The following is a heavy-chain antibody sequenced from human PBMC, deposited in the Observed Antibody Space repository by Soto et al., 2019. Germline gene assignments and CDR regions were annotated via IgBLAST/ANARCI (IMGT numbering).Heavy chain of an antibody. D-gene: IGHD4-17*01. J-gene: IGHJ6*02. CDR3: ARFHGDYVNYYYYGMDV. CDR2: IYHSGST. CDR1: GGSISSSNW. V-gene: IGHV4-4*02. Sequence: TSETLSLTCAVSGGSISSSNWWSWVRQPPGKGLEWIGEIYHSGSTNYNPSLKSRVTISVDKSKNQFSLKLSSVTAADTAVYYCARFHGDYVNYYYYGMDVWGQGTTVTVSS.